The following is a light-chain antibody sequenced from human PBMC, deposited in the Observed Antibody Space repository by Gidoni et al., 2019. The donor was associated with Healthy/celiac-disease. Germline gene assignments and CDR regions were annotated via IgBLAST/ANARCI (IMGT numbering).Light chain of an antibody. CDR2: GNN. CDR1: NSNIGAGYD. CDR3: QSYDSSLSALYV. J-gene: IGLJ1*01. V-gene: IGLV1-40*01. Sequence: QSVLTQPPSVSGAPGQRVTISCTGSNSNIGAGYDVHWYQQLPGTAPKLLIYGNNNRPSGVPDRFSGSKSGTLASLAITGLQAEDEADYYCQSYDSSLSALYVFGTGTKVTVL.